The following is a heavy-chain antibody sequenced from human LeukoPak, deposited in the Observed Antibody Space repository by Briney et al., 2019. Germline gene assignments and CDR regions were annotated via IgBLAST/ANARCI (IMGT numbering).Heavy chain of an antibody. CDR1: GGSFSGYY. D-gene: IGHD4-11*01. CDR3: ARGLYSNYYFDY. V-gene: IGHV4-34*01. CDR2: INHSGST. Sequence: SETLSLTCAVYGGSFSGYYWSWIRQPPGKGLEWIGEINHSGSTNCNPSLKSRVTISVDTSKNQFSLKLSSVTAADTAVYYCARGLYSNYYFDYWGQGTLVTVSS. J-gene: IGHJ4*02.